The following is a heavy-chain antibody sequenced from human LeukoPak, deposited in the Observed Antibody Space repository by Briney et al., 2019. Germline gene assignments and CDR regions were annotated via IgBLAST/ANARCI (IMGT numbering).Heavy chain of an antibody. CDR1: GGSISSGGYY. D-gene: IGHD5-18*01. Sequence: PSQTLSLTCTVSGGSISSGGYYWSWIRQPPGKGLEWIGYIYHSGSTYYNPSLKSRVTISVDRSKNQFSLKLSSVTAADTAVYYCARGKPDTAMDPKGGFDPWGQGTLVTVSS. V-gene: IGHV4-30-2*01. CDR3: ARGKPDTAMDPKGGFDP. CDR2: IYHSGST. J-gene: IGHJ5*02.